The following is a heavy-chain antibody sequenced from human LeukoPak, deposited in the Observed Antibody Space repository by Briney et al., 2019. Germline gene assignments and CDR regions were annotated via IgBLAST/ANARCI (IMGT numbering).Heavy chain of an antibody. CDR3: ARGPYDYSNYDY. V-gene: IGHV1-69*05. CDR1: GGTFSSYA. J-gene: IGHJ4*02. D-gene: IGHD4-11*01. Sequence: ASVKVSCKASGGTFSSYAISWVRQAPGQGLEWMGRIIPIFGTANYAQKFQGRVTITTDEFASTAYMELSSLRSEDTAVYYCARGPYDYSNYDYWGQGTLVTVSS. CDR2: IIPIFGTA.